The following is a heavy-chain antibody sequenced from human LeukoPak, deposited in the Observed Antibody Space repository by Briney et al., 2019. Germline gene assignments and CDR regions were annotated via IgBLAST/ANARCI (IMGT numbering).Heavy chain of an antibody. D-gene: IGHD6-6*01. J-gene: IGHJ4*02. CDR2: IKQDGSEK. Sequence: GGSLRLSCAASGFTFSSYWMSWVRQAPGKGLEWVANIKQDGSEKYYVDSVKGRFTISRDNAKNSLYLQMNSLRAEDTAVYYCARALKVRLVPSGFDYWGQGTLVTVSS. V-gene: IGHV3-7*01. CDR1: GFTFSSYW. CDR3: ARALKVRLVPSGFDY.